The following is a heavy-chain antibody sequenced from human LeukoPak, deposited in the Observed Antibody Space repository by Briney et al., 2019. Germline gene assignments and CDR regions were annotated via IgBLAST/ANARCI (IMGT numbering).Heavy chain of an antibody. V-gene: IGHV3-7*03. Sequence: GGSLRLSCAASGFTFSSYWMTWVRQAPGKGLEWVANIKQDGSEKYYVDSVKGRFTISRDNSKNSLYLQMNSLRAEDTALYYCAKAGFNYYYMDVWGKGTTVTVSS. J-gene: IGHJ6*03. CDR2: IKQDGSEK. CDR3: AKAGFNYYYMDV. D-gene: IGHD3-10*01. CDR1: GFTFSSYW.